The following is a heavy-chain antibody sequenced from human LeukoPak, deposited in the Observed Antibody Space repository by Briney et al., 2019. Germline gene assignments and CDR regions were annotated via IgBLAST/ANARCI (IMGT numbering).Heavy chain of an antibody. Sequence: QAGGSLRLSCAASRFTFSSYDMHWVRQAPGNGLEWVAVISYDGSNKYYADSVKGRVTISRDKSKNTLYLQMNSLRAEDTAVYYCAKHDSSGIFAYWGQGTLVTVSS. CDR3: AKHDSSGIFAY. V-gene: IGHV3-30*18. J-gene: IGHJ4*02. D-gene: IGHD3-22*01. CDR2: ISYDGSNK. CDR1: RFTFSSYD.